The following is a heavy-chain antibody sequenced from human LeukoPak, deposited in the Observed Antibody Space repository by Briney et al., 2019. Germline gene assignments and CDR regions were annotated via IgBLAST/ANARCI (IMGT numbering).Heavy chain of an antibody. CDR3: ARDRASWP. V-gene: IGHV4-39*07. Sequence: SETLSLTCTVSGGSISSSSYYWGWIRQPPGKGLEWIGSIYYSGSTYYNPSLKSRVTISVDTSKNQFSLKLSSVTAADTAVYYCARDRASWPWGQGTLVTVSS. CDR1: GGSISSSSYY. D-gene: IGHD6-6*01. J-gene: IGHJ5*02. CDR2: IYYSGST.